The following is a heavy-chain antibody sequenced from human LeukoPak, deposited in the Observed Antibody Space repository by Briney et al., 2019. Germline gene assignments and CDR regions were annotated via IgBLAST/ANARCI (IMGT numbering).Heavy chain of an antibody. CDR3: AKYGFSYCSGSECIPH. CDR2: IHSSGKT. V-gene: IGHV4-59*12. CDR1: GGSIISYY. D-gene: IGHD2-15*01. Sequence: SETLSLTCTVSGGSIISYYWSWIRQSPQKGLEWIAYIHSSGKTNYNPSLKSRVTISVDTSKNHFSLKLTSVTAADTAVYYCAKYGFSYCSGSECIPHWGQGTLVTVSS. J-gene: IGHJ4*02.